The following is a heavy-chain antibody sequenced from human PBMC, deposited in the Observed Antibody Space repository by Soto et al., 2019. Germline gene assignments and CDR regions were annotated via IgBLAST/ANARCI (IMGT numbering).Heavy chain of an antibody. CDR1: GASVSSGLYF. J-gene: IGHJ4*02. V-gene: IGHV4-31*03. Sequence: QVQLQESGPGLVKPSQTLSLTCTVSGASVSSGLYFWNWIRQLPGKGLQWLGHVHPMGNIYYNPSLQSRFTMSMDTSNNQVSLQLNSVTVADTAVYYCVRGSDPYKCGFWGQGALVTVSS. CDR2: VHPMGNI. CDR3: VRGSDPYKCGF. D-gene: IGHD6-25*01.